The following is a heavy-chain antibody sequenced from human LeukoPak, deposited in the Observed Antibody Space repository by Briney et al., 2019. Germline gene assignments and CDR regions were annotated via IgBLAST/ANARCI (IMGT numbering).Heavy chain of an antibody. J-gene: IGHJ1*01. CDR1: GYTFTGYY. CDR2: IDPERGGT. CDR3: ARASSAWHNPGNF. D-gene: IGHD1/OR15-1a*01. Sequence: SVKVSCKASGYTFTGYYMHWVRHVPGQGFEWMGWIDPERGGTNYARDFQGRVTMTRATSIRTVYMELSSLRSDDTAVYYCARASSAWHNPGNFWGQGSLVTVSS. V-gene: IGHV1-2*02.